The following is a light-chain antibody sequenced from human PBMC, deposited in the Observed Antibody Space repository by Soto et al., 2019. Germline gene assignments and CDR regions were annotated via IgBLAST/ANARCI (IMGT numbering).Light chain of an antibody. V-gene: IGKV3-20*01. Sequence: EIVLTQSPGTLSLSPGERATLSCRASQSVSSSYLAWYQQKPGQAPRLLIYDASSRATGIPDRFSVSGSGTDFTLTISRLEPEDFAVYYCQQYGGSPRTFGQGTKVEIK. CDR1: QSVSSSY. CDR2: DAS. CDR3: QQYGGSPRT. J-gene: IGKJ1*01.